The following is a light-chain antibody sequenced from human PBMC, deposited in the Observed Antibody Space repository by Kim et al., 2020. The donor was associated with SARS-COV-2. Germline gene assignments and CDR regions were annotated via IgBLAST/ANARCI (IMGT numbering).Light chain of an antibody. CDR1: GGSIDDNY. Sequence: GKTVTISCTRSGGSIDDNYVQWYQQRPGGVPTAVIYEDDQRPSGVSDRFSGSIDNSSNSASLTISGLRNEDEADYYCQSYNRDNVLFGGGTQLTVL. CDR3: QSYNRDNVL. V-gene: IGLV6-57*03. J-gene: IGLJ2*01. CDR2: EDD.